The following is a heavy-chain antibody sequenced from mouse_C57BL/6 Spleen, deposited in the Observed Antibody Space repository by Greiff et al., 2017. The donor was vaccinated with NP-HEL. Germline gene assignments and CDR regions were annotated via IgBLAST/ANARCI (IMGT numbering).Heavy chain of an antibody. Sequence: EVQRVESGPGLVKPSQSLSLTCSVTGYSITSGYYWNWIRQFPGNKLEWMGYISYDGSNNYNPSLKNRISITRDTSKNQFFLKLNSVTTEDTATYYCARGGVWYDYDWFAYWGQGTLVTVSA. CDR2: ISYDGSN. CDR3: ARGGVWYDYDWFAY. J-gene: IGHJ3*01. D-gene: IGHD2-4*01. CDR1: GYSITSGYY. V-gene: IGHV3-6*01.